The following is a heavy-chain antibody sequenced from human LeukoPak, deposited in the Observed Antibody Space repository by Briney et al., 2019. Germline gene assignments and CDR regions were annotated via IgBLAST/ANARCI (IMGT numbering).Heavy chain of an antibody. CDR2: IRHDGSQT. D-gene: IGHD1-14*01. V-gene: IGHV3-7*01. J-gene: IGHJ4*02. CDR1: GFIFTDSW. Sequence: GGSLRLSCAASGFIFTDSWMRWVRQAPGKGLEWVANIRHDGSQTYYLDSVKGRFTISRDNAKNEVYLEMNNLRGADTAVYYCATGANLFQFWGQGTLVTVSS. CDR3: ATGANLFQF.